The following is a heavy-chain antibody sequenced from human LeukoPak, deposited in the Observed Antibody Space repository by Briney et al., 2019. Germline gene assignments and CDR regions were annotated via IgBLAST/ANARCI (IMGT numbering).Heavy chain of an antibody. D-gene: IGHD3-10*01. CDR2: IGSNAGDT. CDR3: AKYYSTSGSSGGRVFDY. Sequence: GGSLRLSRAASGFTFRSYPMTWVRQAPGKGLEWVSTIGSNAGDTHYADSVKGRFTISRDNSKNSLYLQMNSLRAEDTAVYYCAKYYSTSGSSGGRVFDYWGQGTLVTVSS. V-gene: IGHV3-23*01. CDR1: GFTFRSYP. J-gene: IGHJ4*02.